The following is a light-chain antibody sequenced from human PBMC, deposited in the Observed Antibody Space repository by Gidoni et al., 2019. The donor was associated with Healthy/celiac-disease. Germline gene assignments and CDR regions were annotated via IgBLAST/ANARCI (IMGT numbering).Light chain of an antibody. CDR3: QQRSNWPPYS. J-gene: IGKJ2*03. CDR2: DAS. CDR1: QSVSSY. Sequence: EIVLTQSPATLSFSPVERATLSCRPSQSVSSYLAWYQQNPGQAPRLLIYDASNRATGIPARFSGSGSGTDFTLTISSLEPEDFAVYYCQQRSNWPPYSFGQGTKLEIK. V-gene: IGKV3-11*01.